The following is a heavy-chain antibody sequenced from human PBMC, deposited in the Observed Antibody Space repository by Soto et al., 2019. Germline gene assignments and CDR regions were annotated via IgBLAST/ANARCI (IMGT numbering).Heavy chain of an antibody. J-gene: IGHJ4*02. D-gene: IGHD6-19*01. V-gene: IGHV4-39*01. Sequence: QLQLQESGPGLVKPSETLSLTCTVSGGSINSNTYSWAWIRQPPEKGLEWIGTIYYSGSTYYNPSLKSRVTISVDPSKNEFALKLSSVTAADTAVFYCARRGLGNFFDYWGQGALVTVSS. CDR2: IYYSGST. CDR3: ARRGLGNFFDY. CDR1: GGSINSNTYS.